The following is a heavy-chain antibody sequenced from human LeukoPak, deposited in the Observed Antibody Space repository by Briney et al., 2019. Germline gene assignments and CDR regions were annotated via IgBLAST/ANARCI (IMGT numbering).Heavy chain of an antibody. D-gene: IGHD3-22*01. CDR1: GFTFSSYA. Sequence: GRSLRPSCAASGFTFSSYAMHWVRQAPGKGLEYVSAISSNGGSTYYANSVKGRFTISRDNSKNTLYLQMGSLRAEDMAVYYCARDYYDSSGPLGPAGYWGQGTLVTVSS. CDR2: ISSNGGST. CDR3: ARDYYDSSGPLGPAGY. J-gene: IGHJ4*02. V-gene: IGHV3-64*01.